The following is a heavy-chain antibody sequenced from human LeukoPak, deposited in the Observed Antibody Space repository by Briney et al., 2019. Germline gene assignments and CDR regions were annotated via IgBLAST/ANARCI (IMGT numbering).Heavy chain of an antibody. V-gene: IGHV3-30*04. CDR1: GFTFSSYA. Sequence: GRSLRLSCAASGFTFSSYAMHWVRQAQGKGLEWVAVISYDGSNKYYADSVKGRFTISRDNSKNTLYLQMNRLRAEDPAVYDCARDSPIARCWYYMDYWGQGTLVTVSS. CDR3: ARDSPIARCWYYMDY. D-gene: IGHD6-13*01. J-gene: IGHJ4*02. CDR2: ISYDGSNK.